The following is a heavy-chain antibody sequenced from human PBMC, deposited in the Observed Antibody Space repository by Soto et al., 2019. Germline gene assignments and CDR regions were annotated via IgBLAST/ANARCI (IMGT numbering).Heavy chain of an antibody. CDR3: ARSATSGDQHFIDS. J-gene: IGHJ4*02. Sequence: QMQLLQSGAEVKKTGSSVKISCKTSGWIFTFQYLHWVRQAPGQGLEWLGWITPYNGNVKYAQHFQGRISLTTDNSLTPLFLELRDLRPEDTGLYYCARSATSGDQHFIDSWGQGPLVTVSS. D-gene: IGHD7-27*01. V-gene: IGHV1-45*02. CDR2: ITPYNGNV. CDR1: GWIFTFQY.